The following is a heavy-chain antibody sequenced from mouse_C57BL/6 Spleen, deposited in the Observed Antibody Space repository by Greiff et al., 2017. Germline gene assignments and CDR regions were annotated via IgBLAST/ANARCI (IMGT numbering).Heavy chain of an antibody. J-gene: IGHJ4*01. Sequence: QVQLMESGAELAKPGASVKLSCTASGYTFTSYWMPWVKQRPGQGLEWIGYINPSSGYTKYNQKFKDKATLTADKSSSTAYMQLSGLTYEDSAVYYCARRGNPVAMDYWGQGTSVTVAS. CDR3: ARRGNPVAMDY. V-gene: IGHV1-7*01. CDR2: INPSSGYT. CDR1: GYTFTSYW.